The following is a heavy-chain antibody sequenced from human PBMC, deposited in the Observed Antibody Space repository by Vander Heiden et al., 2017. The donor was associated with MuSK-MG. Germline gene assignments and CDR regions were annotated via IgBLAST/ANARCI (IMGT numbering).Heavy chain of an antibody. V-gene: IGHV3-30*04. CDR3: ARESNYGDYVV. D-gene: IGHD4-17*01. Sequence: QVRLVESGGGVVQPGRSLRLPCAASGFSFRSYAMHWVRQSPGKGLEWVAVISYDGNSKFYIDAVKGRFTTSRDNSKNTLSLQMNSLRAEDTAVYYCARESNYGDYVVWGQGTLVTVSS. CDR1: GFSFRSYA. CDR2: ISYDGNSK. J-gene: IGHJ4*02.